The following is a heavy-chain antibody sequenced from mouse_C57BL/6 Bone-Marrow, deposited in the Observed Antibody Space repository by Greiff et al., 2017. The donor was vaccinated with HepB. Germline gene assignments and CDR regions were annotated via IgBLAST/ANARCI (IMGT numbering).Heavy chain of an antibody. D-gene: IGHD1-2*01. CDR2: IYPRSGNT. CDR1: GYTFTSYG. J-gene: IGHJ2*01. Sequence: QVHLKQSGAELARPGASVKLSCKASGYTFTSYGISWVKQRTGQGLEWIGEIYPRSGNTYYNEKFKGKATLTADKSSSTAYMELRSLTSEDSAVYFCARDSLLRVFDYWGQGTTLTVSS. V-gene: IGHV1-81*01. CDR3: ARDSLLRVFDY.